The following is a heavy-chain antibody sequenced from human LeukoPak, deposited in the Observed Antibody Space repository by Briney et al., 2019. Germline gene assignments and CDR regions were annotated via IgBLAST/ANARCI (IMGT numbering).Heavy chain of an antibody. CDR1: GGTFSSYA. CDR2: IIPIFGTA. Sequence: SVKVSCKASGGTFSSYAISWVRQAPGQGLEWMGGIIPIFGTANYAQKFQGRVTITADESTSTAYMELSSLRSEDTAVYYCARCPYTINVGYYYYYMDVWGKGTTVTISS. J-gene: IGHJ6*03. V-gene: IGHV1-69*13. D-gene: IGHD5-12*01. CDR3: ARCPYTINVGYYYYYMDV.